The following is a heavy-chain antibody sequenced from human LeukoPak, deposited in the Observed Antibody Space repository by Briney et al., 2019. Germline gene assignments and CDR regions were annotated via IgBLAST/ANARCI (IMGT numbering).Heavy chain of an antibody. CDR3: ARDPSVCSSTSCYRDYFDY. V-gene: IGHV3-21*01. Sequence: PGGSLRLSCAASGFTFSSYSMNWVRQAPGKGLEWVSSISSSSSYIYYADSVKGRFTISRDNAKNSLYLQMNSLRAEDTAVYYCARDPSVCSSTSCYRDYFDYWGQGTLVTVSS. J-gene: IGHJ4*02. CDR2: ISSSSSYI. D-gene: IGHD2-2*02. CDR1: GFTFSSYS.